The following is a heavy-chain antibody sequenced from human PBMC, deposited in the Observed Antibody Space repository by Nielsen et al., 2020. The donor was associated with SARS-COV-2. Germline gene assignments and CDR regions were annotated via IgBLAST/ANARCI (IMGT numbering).Heavy chain of an antibody. D-gene: IGHD1-26*01. CDR3: ARTQAGATPYFDY. CDR2: IYSGGST. V-gene: IGHV3-66*01. J-gene: IGHJ4*02. CDR1: GFTVSSNY. Sequence: GESLKISCAASGFTVSSNYMSWVRQAPGKGLEWVSVIYSGGSTYYADSVKGRFTISRDNSKNTLYLQMNSLRAEDTAVYYCARTQAGATPYFDYWGQGTLVTVSS.